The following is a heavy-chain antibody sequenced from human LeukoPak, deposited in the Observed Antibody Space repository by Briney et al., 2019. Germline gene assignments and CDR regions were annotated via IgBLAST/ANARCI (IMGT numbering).Heavy chain of an antibody. J-gene: IGHJ4*02. D-gene: IGHD3-22*01. Sequence: PGGALRLSFAASGFTFSSHNINWVRQAPGKGLEWVPFHSSSSTYIYYADSVKGRFTISRDTAKNSLYLQMNSLRAEDTAVYYCARDRGYFSDSSGYSLGGSFDYWGQGTLVTVSS. V-gene: IGHV3-21*01. CDR2: HSSSSTYI. CDR3: ARDRGYFSDSSGYSLGGSFDY. CDR1: GFTFSSHN.